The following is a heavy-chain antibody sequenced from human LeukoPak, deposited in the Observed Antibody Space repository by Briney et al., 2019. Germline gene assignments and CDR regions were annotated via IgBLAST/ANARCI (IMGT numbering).Heavy chain of an antibody. CDR3: VRDSAITIFFSPLMDV. V-gene: IGHV3-30*04. J-gene: IGHJ6*02. CDR2: ISNDGGDK. CDR1: GFTFSTYA. D-gene: IGHD3-9*01. Sequence: GGSLRLSCAASGFTFSTYAMHWVRQAPGKGLEWVAVISNDGGDKYYADSVRGRFTISRDNSRNTLSLQMNSLTTEDTAVYYCVRDSAITIFFSPLMDVWGQGTTVTVSS.